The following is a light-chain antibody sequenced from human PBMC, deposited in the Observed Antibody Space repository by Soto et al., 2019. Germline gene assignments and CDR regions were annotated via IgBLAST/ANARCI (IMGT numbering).Light chain of an antibody. CDR2: SNN. CDR1: RADIGSNT. Sequence: QSVLTQPPSASGTPGQRVTIACSGIRADIGSNTVHWYQQVPGTTPKLLIYSNNQRPSGVPDRFSGSKSGTSASLAISGLQSEDEADYYCAAWDVSLNGVVFGGGTKLTVL. J-gene: IGLJ2*01. V-gene: IGLV1-44*01. CDR3: AAWDVSLNGVV.